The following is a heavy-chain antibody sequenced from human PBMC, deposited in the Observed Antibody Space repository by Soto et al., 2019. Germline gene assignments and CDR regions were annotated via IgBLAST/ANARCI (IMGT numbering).Heavy chain of an antibody. CDR1: GYTFTSYY. D-gene: IGHD6-6*01. CDR3: ARDFSSIAARLGYYGMDV. V-gene: IGHV1-46*01. J-gene: IGHJ6*02. Sequence: QVQLGQSGAEVKKPGASVKVSCKASGYTFTSYYMHWVRQAPGQGLEWMGIINPSGGSTSYAQQFQGRVTMTRDTPTSTVYMELSSLRSEDTAVYYCARDFSSIAARLGYYGMDVWGQGTTVTVSS. CDR2: INPSGGST.